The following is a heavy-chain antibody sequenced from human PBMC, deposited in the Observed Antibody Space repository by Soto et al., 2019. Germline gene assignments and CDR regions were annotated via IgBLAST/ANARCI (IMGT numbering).Heavy chain of an antibody. D-gene: IGHD1-1*01. V-gene: IGHV4-4*07. CDR3: AISTYNLLDS. Sequence: QLLLEESGPGLVRPSEILSLTCTVSGGSIANHFCHWLRQPAGKVLEWIGHIHSKGKTIYNPSPEVRVTLSVATAQKRFSLRLDYLTAADTALYDGAISTYNLLDSWGQGTLVTVSS. CDR2: IHSKGKT. J-gene: IGHJ4*02. CDR1: GGSIANHF.